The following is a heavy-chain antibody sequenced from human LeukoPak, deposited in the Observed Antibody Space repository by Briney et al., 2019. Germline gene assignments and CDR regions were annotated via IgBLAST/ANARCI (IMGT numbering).Heavy chain of an antibody. V-gene: IGHV1-24*01. CDR1: GYTLTELS. CDR3: ATDPLMSVAGTPYYYGMDV. Sequence: GASVKVSCKVSGYTLTELSMHWVRQAPGKGLEWMGGFDPEDGETIYAQKFQGRVTMTEDTSTDTAYMELSSLRSEDTAVYYCATDPLMSVAGTPYYYGMDVWGQGTTVTVSS. D-gene: IGHD6-19*01. CDR2: FDPEDGET. J-gene: IGHJ6*02.